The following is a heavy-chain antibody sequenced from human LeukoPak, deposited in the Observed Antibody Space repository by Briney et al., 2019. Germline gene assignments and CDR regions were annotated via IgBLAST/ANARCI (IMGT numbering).Heavy chain of an antibody. V-gene: IGHV3-30*02. CDR2: IRFDGSHK. CDR3: AKDGYCSSTSCYFTYYYYYYYMDV. CDR1: GFIFSSYG. Sequence: PGGSLRLSCAASGFIFSSYGMHWVRQAPGKGLEWVAFIRFDGSHKYSADSVKGRFTISRDNSKDTVYLQMNSLRVEDTAVYYCAKDGYCSSTSCYFTYYYYYYYMDVWGKGTTVTISS. J-gene: IGHJ6*03. D-gene: IGHD2-2*03.